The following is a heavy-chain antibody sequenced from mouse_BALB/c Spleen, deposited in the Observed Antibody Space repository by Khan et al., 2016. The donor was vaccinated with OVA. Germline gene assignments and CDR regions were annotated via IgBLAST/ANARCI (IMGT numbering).Heavy chain of an antibody. J-gene: IGHJ4*01. V-gene: IGHV2-6-1*01. CDR2: IWNDGST. CDR1: GFSLTNYG. D-gene: IGHD2-4*01. Sequence: QVQLKESGPGLVAPSQSLSITCTISGFSLTNYGVHWVRQPPGKGLEWLVVIWNDGSTPYNSALKSRLNISKDNSKSQVFLKMNSLQTDDKAMYFCARQPYYHYNILDYWGQGTSVTVSS. CDR3: ARQPYYHYNILDY.